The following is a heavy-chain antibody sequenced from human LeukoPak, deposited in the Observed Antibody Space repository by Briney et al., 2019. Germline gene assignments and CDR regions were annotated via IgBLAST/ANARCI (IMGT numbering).Heavy chain of an antibody. D-gene: IGHD6-25*01. CDR1: GGSISSGDYY. V-gene: IGHV4-61*08. J-gene: IGHJ4*02. CDR2: IYSSGIT. Sequence: SETLSLTCTVSGGSISSGDYYWSCIRQPPGKGLEWIGQIYSSGITNYSPSLKSRVTISVDTSKNQFSLKLTSVTAADTAVYFCARSGGFGSDYWGQGTLVTVSS. CDR3: ARSGGFGSDY.